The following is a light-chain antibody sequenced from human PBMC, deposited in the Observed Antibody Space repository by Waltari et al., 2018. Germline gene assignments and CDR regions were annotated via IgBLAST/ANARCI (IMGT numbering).Light chain of an antibody. CDR2: SDN. CDR3: HSRDSSSTHVGI. Sequence: SSELTQDPAVSVALVQTVRITCQGASLRNYYASWYRQKPGQAPEVVIYSDNNRPSGIPDRFSGSSSGDTASLTITGAQAEDEADYYCHSRDSSSTHVGIFGTGTQVSVL. CDR1: SLRNYY. V-gene: IGLV3-19*01. J-gene: IGLJ1*01.